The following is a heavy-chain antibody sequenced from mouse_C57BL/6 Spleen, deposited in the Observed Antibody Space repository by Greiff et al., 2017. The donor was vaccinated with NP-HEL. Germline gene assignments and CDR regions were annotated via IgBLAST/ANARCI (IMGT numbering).Heavy chain of an antibody. D-gene: IGHD1-1*01. J-gene: IGHJ4*01. CDR1: GYTFTSYW. V-gene: IGHV1-55*01. CDR3: ARKDYYYGSKDAMDY. Sequence: VQLQQPGAELVKPGASVKMSCKASGYTFTSYWITWVKQRPGQGLEWIGDIYPGSGSTNYNEKFKSKATLTVDTSSSTAYMQLSSLTSEDSAVYYCARKDYYYGSKDAMDYWGQGTSVTVSS. CDR2: IYPGSGST.